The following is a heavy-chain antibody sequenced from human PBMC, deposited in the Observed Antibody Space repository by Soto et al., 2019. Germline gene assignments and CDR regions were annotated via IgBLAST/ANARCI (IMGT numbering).Heavy chain of an antibody. CDR2: ISGSGGST. CDR3: AKLAGYCSSTSCYFYYFDY. D-gene: IGHD2-2*01. CDR1: GFTFSSYA. Sequence: GGSLRLSCAASGFTFSSYAMSWVHQAPGKGLEWVSAISGSGGSTYYADSVKGRFTISRDNSKNTLYLQMNSLRAEDTAVYYCAKLAGYCSSTSCYFYYFDYWGQGTLVTVSS. J-gene: IGHJ4*02. V-gene: IGHV3-23*01.